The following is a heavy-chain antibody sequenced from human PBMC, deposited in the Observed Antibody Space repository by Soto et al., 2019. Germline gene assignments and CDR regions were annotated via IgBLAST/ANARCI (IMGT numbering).Heavy chain of an antibody. J-gene: IGHJ4*02. CDR3: ARGWGKIFDY. CDR1: GGSFSGYY. Sequence: QVQLQQGGAGLLKPSETLSLTCAVYGGSFSGYYWNWIRQPPGKGLEWIGEINHSGSTNYNPSLKSRVTISVDTSKNQFSLKLSSVTAADTAVYYCARGWGKIFDYWGQGALVTVSS. V-gene: IGHV4-34*01. CDR2: INHSGST. D-gene: IGHD7-27*01.